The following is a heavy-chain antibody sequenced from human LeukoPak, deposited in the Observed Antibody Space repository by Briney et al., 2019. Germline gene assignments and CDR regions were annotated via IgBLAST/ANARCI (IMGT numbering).Heavy chain of an antibody. Sequence: GGSLRLSCAASGFIFSDTYMNWIRQAPGKGLEWVSYISSSGIAKNYADSVKGRFTISRDNANNSLYLQMNDLRADDTAVYYCARAPPYDSSGLLDYWGQGTLVTVSS. V-gene: IGHV3-11*01. CDR1: GFIFSDTY. J-gene: IGHJ4*02. CDR3: ARAPPYDSSGLLDY. D-gene: IGHD3-22*01. CDR2: ISSSGIAK.